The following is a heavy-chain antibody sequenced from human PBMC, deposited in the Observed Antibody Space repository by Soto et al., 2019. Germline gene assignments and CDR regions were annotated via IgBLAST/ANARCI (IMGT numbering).Heavy chain of an antibody. J-gene: IGHJ4*02. CDR3: AKEAATGEFDY. Sequence: PGGSLRLSCSASRFTLSNYAMSWVRQAPGKGLEWVSTISGNGGSTYYADSVKGWFTISRDNSKTTLYLQMNSLRAEDTAVYYCAKEAATGEFDYWGKGTLFTVCS. CDR1: RFTLSNYA. V-gene: IGHV3-23*01. D-gene: IGHD7-27*01. CDR2: ISGNGGST.